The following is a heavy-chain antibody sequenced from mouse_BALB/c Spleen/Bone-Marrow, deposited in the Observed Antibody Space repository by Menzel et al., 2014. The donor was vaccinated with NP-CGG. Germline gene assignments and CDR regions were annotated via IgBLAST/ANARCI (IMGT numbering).Heavy chain of an antibody. V-gene: IGHV1-5*01. CDR1: GYTFSNYW. J-gene: IGHJ2*01. CDR2: IYPGKSDT. Sequence: VQLQQSGTVLARPGAAVKMSCKASGYTFSNYWTHWVKQRPGQGLEWIGTIYPGKSDTTYNQKFKGKAKLTAVTSTSTAYMELSSLTNEDSAVYYCTTLARNNFDYWGQGTTLTVSS. CDR3: TTLARNNFDY. D-gene: IGHD3-1*01.